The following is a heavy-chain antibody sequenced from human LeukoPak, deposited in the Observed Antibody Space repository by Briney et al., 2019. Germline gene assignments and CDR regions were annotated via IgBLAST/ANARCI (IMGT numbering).Heavy chain of an antibody. V-gene: IGHV3-11*01. J-gene: IGHJ6*04. CDR3: ARYPLQYYYYFLDV. CDR2: INGDGTTI. D-gene: IGHD2-2*02. CDR1: GFTFGDYY. Sequence: GGSLRLSCTASGFTFGDYYMTWIRQAPGKGLDWLSYINGDGTTIHYAESVKGRFTISRDSGKKSVYLHINSLRAEDTAVYYCARYPLQYYYYFLDVWGKGTTVTVSS.